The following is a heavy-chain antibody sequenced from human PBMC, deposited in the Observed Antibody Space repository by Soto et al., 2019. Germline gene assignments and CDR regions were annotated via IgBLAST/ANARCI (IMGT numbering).Heavy chain of an antibody. CDR1: GGTFSSYT. D-gene: IGHD5-12*01. CDR2: IIPIFGTA. CDR3: ARGNHRWLQLWYFDL. J-gene: IGHJ2*01. V-gene: IGHV1-69*12. Sequence: QVQLVQSGAEVKKPGSSVTVSCKASGGTFSSYTISWVRQAPGQGLEWMGGIIPIFGTANYEQKFQGRVTITADESKSTAYMELSSLRSEDTAVYYCARGNHRWLQLWYFDLWGRGTLVTVSS.